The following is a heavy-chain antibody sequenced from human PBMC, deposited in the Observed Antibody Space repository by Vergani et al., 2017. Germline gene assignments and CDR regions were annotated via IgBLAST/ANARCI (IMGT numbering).Heavy chain of an antibody. D-gene: IGHD3-3*01. CDR3: AKSSLRYYDFWSGYWGRDYYYMDV. CDR1: GFHFDDYA. CDR2: ISWNSGSI. Sequence: EVQLVESGGGLVQPGRSLRLFCAASGFHFDDYAMHWVRQAPGKGLEWVSGISWNSGSIGYADSVKGRFTISRDNAKNSLYLQMNSLRSEDTALYYCAKSSLRYYDFWSGYWGRDYYYMDVWGKGTTVTVSS. V-gene: IGHV3-9*01. J-gene: IGHJ6*03.